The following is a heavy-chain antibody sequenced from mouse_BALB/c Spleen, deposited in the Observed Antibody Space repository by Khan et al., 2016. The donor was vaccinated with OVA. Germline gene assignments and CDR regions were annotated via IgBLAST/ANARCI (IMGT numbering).Heavy chain of an antibody. J-gene: IGHJ2*01. CDR3: ARLEDI. D-gene: IGHD1-3*01. Sequence: VQLKESGPGLVAPSQSLSITCTASGFSLTSYGVHWVRQPPGKGLEWMGVIWAGGSTNYNSALMSKLSISKDNSKSRVFLKMNSLQTDDTAMYYFARLEDIWGQGTILTVSA. V-gene: IGHV2-9*02. CDR2: IWAGGST. CDR1: GFSLTSYG.